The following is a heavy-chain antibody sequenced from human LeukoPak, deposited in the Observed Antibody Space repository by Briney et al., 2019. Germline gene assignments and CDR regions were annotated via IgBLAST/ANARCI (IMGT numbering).Heavy chain of an antibody. Sequence: GGSLRLSCAASGWTFNSYGMSWVRQAPGMGREWGSGISGSGGSTYYADSVKGRFTISRDNSKNTLYLQMNSLRVEDTAVYYCARRGTSSSWAHFDYWGQGTLVTVSS. V-gene: IGHV3-23*01. D-gene: IGHD6-13*01. CDR3: ARRGTSSSWAHFDY. CDR1: GWTFNSYG. J-gene: IGHJ4*02. CDR2: ISGSGGST.